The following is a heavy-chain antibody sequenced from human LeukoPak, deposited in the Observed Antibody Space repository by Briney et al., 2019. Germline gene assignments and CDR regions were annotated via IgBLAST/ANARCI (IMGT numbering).Heavy chain of an antibody. V-gene: IGHV3-9*01. J-gene: IGHJ4*02. CDR1: GFTFDDYA. CDR3: AKDISEGFYLYYFDY. Sequence: PGRSLRLSCAASGFTFDDYAMHWVRQAPGKGLEWVSGISWNSGSIGYADSVKGRFTISRDNAKNSLYLQMNSLRAEDTALYYCAKDISEGFYLYYFDYWGQGTLVTVSS. D-gene: IGHD3-10*01. CDR2: ISWNSGSI.